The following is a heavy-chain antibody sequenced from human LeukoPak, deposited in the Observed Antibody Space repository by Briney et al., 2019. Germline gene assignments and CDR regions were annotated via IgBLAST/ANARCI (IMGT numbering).Heavy chain of an antibody. V-gene: IGHV4-59*01. Sequence: SETLSLTCTVSGGSISSYYWSWIRQPPGKGLEWIGYIYYGGSTNYNPSLKSRVTISVDTSKNQFSLTLSAVTAADTAVYYCARDRTYYYCSGKEGDWFDPWGQGTLVTVSS. CDR1: GGSISSYY. D-gene: IGHD3-10*01. CDR2: IYYGGST. CDR3: ARDRTYYYCSGKEGDWFDP. J-gene: IGHJ5*02.